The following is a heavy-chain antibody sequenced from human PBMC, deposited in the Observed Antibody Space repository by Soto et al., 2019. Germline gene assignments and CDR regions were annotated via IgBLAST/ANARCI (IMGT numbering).Heavy chain of an antibody. D-gene: IGHD3-10*01. J-gene: IGHJ6*03. Sequence: GASVKVSCKASGYTFTSYDINWVRQATGQGLEWMGWMNPNSGNTGYAQKFQGRVTMTRNTSISTAYMELSSLRSEDTAVYYCARGPGTAPAWYYYYYMDVWGKGTTVTVSS. CDR3: ARGPGTAPAWYYYYYMDV. CDR2: MNPNSGNT. CDR1: GYTFTSYD. V-gene: IGHV1-8*01.